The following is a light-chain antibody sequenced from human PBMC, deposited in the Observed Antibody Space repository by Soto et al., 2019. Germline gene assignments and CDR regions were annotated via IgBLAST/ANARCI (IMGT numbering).Light chain of an antibody. J-gene: IGKJ4*01. CDR3: QQYNSYSPLT. V-gene: IGKV1-5*01. CDR1: QSISSW. CDR2: DAF. Sequence: DIQMTQSPSSLSASVGARVTITCRASQSISSWLAWYQQKPGKAPKLLIFDAFSLESGVPSRFSGSRSGTEFTLTISSLQPDDYATYYCQQYNSYSPLTFGGGTKVEIK.